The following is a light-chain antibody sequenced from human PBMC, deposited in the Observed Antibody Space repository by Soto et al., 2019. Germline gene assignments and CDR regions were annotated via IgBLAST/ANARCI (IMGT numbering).Light chain of an antibody. J-gene: IGLJ3*02. CDR3: SSYTSRNTPV. V-gene: IGLV2-14*01. Sequence: QSALTQPASVSGSPGQSITISCTGTSSDIGGYNYVSWYQQHPGKAPKLMIYDVSNRPSGVSNRFSGSRSGNTASLTISGPQAEDEADYYCSSYTSRNTPVFGGGTKLTVL. CDR2: DVS. CDR1: SSDIGGYNY.